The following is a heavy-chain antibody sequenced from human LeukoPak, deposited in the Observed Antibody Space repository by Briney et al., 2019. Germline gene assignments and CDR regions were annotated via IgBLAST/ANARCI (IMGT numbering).Heavy chain of an antibody. D-gene: IGHD3-22*01. CDR1: GGSISSVGYS. CDR3: ARVGGRYYYDSSGYPNWFDP. CDR2: IYHSGST. Sequence: SETLSLTCAVSGGSISSVGYSWSWIRQPPGKGLEWIGYIYHSGSTYYNPSLKSRVTISVDRSKNQFSLKLSSVTAADTAVYYCARVGGRYYYDSSGYPNWFDPWGQGTLVTVSS. J-gene: IGHJ5*02. V-gene: IGHV4-30-2*01.